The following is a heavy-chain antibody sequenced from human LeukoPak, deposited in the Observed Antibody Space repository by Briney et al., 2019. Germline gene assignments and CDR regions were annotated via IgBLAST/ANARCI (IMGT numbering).Heavy chain of an antibody. CDR3: AAVSGSYTLLDC. CDR1: GYTLTELS. J-gene: IGHJ4*02. Sequence: ASVKVSCKVSGYTLTELSIHWVRQAPGKGPEWMGGIDPDDGETIYSPKFQGRVTMTEDTSTDTAHLVLSGLRSEDTAVYFCAAVSGSYTLLDCWGQGTPVTVSS. D-gene: IGHD1-26*01. V-gene: IGHV1-24*01. CDR2: IDPDDGET.